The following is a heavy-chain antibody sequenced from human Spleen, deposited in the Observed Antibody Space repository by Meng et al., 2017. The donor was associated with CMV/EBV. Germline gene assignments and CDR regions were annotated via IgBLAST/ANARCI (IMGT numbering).Heavy chain of an antibody. CDR2: ISSGGGSI. J-gene: IGHJ6*02. CDR1: GFTFSDSY. D-gene: IGHD3-10*01. Sequence: GESLKISCAASGFTFSDSYMSWIRQAPGKGLEWVSYISSGGGSIYYADSVKGRFTISRDNTKNSLYLQMDSLRAEDTAVYYCAKDQGTDFYYYAMDVWGPGTTVTVSS. CDR3: AKDQGTDFYYYAMDV. V-gene: IGHV3-11*04.